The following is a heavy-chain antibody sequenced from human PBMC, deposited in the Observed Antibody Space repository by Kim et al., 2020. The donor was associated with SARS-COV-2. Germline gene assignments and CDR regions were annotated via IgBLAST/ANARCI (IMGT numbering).Heavy chain of an antibody. CDR3: AKGNPYYDGSGSYLSFNWFDP. Sequence: GGSLRLSCTASGFTFSNYAMSWVRQVPGKGLEWVSGISGSGGATFYTDSVKGRFTISRDNSKNTLYLQMNSLRAEDTALYYCAKGNPYYDGSGSYLSFNWFDPWGQGTLVTVSS. CDR2: ISGSGGAT. V-gene: IGHV3-23*01. J-gene: IGHJ5*02. D-gene: IGHD3-10*01. CDR1: GFTFSNYA.